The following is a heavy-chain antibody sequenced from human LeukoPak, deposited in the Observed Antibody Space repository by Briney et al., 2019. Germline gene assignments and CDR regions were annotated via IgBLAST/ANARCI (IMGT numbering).Heavy chain of an antibody. Sequence: SETLSLTCAVYGGSFSGYYWSWIRQPPGKGLEWIGEINHSGSTNYNPSLKSRVIISVDTSKNQFSLKLSSVTAADTAVYYCARDIAVAGIAFDIWGQGTMVTVSS. J-gene: IGHJ3*02. CDR3: ARDIAVAGIAFDI. CDR1: GGSFSGYY. CDR2: INHSGST. V-gene: IGHV4-34*01. D-gene: IGHD6-19*01.